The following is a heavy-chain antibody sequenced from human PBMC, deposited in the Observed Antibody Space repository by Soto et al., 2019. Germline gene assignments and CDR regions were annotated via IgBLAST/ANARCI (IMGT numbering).Heavy chain of an antibody. J-gene: IGHJ4*02. Sequence: EVQLLESGGGLVQPGGSLRLSCAASGFTFSSYAMMWVRQAPGKGLEWVSAISGSGGSTYYADSVKGRFTISRDNSNNTRYLEMNSRIAEDSAGYYCARLGSGSYYDYWAREPWSPSPQ. CDR1: GFTFSSYA. V-gene: IGHV3-23*01. CDR2: ISGSGGST. CDR3: ARLGSGSYYDY. D-gene: IGHD1-26*01.